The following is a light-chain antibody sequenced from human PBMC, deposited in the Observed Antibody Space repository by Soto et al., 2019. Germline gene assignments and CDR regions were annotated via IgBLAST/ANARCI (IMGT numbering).Light chain of an antibody. J-gene: IGLJ7*01. V-gene: IGLV1-36*01. CDR1: SSNIGNKA. CDR2: YDD. Sequence: QSVLTQPPSVSEAPRQRVTISCSGSSSNIGNKAVNWYQQLPGKAPKLLIYYDDLLPSGVSDRFSGSKSGTSASLAISGLQSEDEADYYCAAWDDSLNGPVFGGGTQLTVL. CDR3: AAWDDSLNGPV.